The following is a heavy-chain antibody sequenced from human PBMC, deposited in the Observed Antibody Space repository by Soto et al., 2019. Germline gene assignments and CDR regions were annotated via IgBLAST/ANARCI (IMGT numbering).Heavy chain of an antibody. Sequence: HPGGSLRLSCAASGFTFSSYGMHWVRQAPGKGLEWVAVIWYDGSNKYYADSVKGRFTISRDNSKNTLYLQMNSLRAEDTAVYYCARDRFGTIFGVVTTYYYYGMDVWGQGTTVTVSS. V-gene: IGHV3-33*01. CDR3: ARDRFGTIFGVVTTYYYYGMDV. D-gene: IGHD3-3*01. CDR2: IWYDGSNK. CDR1: GFTFSSYG. J-gene: IGHJ6*02.